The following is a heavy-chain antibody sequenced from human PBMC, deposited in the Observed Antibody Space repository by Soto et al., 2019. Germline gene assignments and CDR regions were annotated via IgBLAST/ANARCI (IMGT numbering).Heavy chain of an antibody. J-gene: IGHJ3*02. CDR1: GFTFSSYA. Sequence: GGSLRLSCAASGFTFSSYAMSWVRQAPGKGLEWVSAISGSGGSTYYADSVKGRLTISRDNSKNTLYLQMNSLRAEDTAVYYCATCGILWSPLGSYAFDIWGQGTMVTVSS. CDR2: ISGSGGST. CDR3: ATCGILWSPLGSYAFDI. V-gene: IGHV3-23*01. D-gene: IGHD2-21*01.